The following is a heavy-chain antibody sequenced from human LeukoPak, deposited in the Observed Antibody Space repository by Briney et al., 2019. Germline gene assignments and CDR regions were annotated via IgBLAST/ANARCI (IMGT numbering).Heavy chain of an antibody. CDR2: ITSGFTP. J-gene: IGHJ4*02. CDR3: AKDYSDSRVEDVFFEY. V-gene: IGHV3-23*01. D-gene: IGHD2-15*01. Sequence: PGGSLRLSCAASGLTVSDYAMSWFRQPPGKGLEWVSGITSGFTPHYADSVKGRFTISRDNSKNTFNLQLNSLRADDTAGYCCAKDYSDSRVEDVFFEYWGQGTMVTVSS. CDR1: GLTVSDYA.